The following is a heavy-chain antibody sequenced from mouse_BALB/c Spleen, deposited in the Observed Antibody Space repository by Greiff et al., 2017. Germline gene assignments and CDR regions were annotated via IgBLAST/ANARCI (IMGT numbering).Heavy chain of an antibody. J-gene: IGHJ4*01. CDR1: EYEFPSHD. CDR2: INSDGGST. D-gene: IGHD4-1*01. V-gene: IGHV5-2*01. Sequence: EVQLVESGGGLVQPGESLKLSCESNEYEFPSHDMSWVRKTPEKRLELVAAINSDGGSTYYPDTMERRFIISRDNTKKTLYLQMSSLRSEDTDMYYCARVKLGLYAMDYGGQGTSVTVSA. CDR3: ARVKLGLYAMDY.